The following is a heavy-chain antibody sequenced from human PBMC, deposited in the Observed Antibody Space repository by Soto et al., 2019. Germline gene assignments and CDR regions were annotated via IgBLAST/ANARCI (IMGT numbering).Heavy chain of an antibody. J-gene: IGHJ2*01. CDR3: AIGRDYGSNGQGYWHFDL. V-gene: IGHV1-8*01. CDR2: MNPNSGDT. CDR1: GYTFTSYD. Sequence: QEQLVQSGAEVKKPGASVKVSCKASGYTFTSYDINWVRQVTGQGLEWMGWMNPNSGDTGYAQKFQGRVTMTRNTSIRIIYMELSSLRSEGTAVYYCAIGRDYGSNGQGYWHFDLWGRGTLVTVS. D-gene: IGHD6-19*01.